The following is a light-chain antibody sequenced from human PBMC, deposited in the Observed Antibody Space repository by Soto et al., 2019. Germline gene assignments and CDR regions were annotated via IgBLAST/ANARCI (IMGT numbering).Light chain of an antibody. J-gene: IGKJ1*01. CDR3: QRYGTSPQT. CDR1: QIVSSGY. V-gene: IGKV3D-20*01. CDR2: DAS. Sequence: EIVLTQTPATLSLSPGERATLSCGASQIVSSGYIAWYQQKPGLAPRLLIFDASRRASGTPDRFTGSGSGTDFTLTISRLEPEDFAVYYCQRYGTSPQTFGQGTKVEIK.